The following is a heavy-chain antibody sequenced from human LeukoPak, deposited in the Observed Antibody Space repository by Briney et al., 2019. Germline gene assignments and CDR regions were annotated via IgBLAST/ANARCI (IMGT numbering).Heavy chain of an antibody. D-gene: IGHD2-2*01. J-gene: IGHJ4*02. CDR1: GFTFSDYY. CDR2: ISSSGTTK. Sequence: GGSLRLSCAASGFTFSDYYMTWIRQAPGKGLEWVSYISSSGTTKYYTDSVKGRFTISRDNAKNSLYLQMNSLRAEDTAVYYCAREAVADIVVVPAANDLDYWGQGTLVTVSS. V-gene: IGHV3-11*04. CDR3: AREAVADIVVVPAANDLDY.